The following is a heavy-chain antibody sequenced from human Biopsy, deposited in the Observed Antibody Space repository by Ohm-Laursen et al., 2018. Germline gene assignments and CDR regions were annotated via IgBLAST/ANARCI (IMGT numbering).Heavy chain of an antibody. CDR1: GGSISSDY. J-gene: IGHJ6*02. D-gene: IGHD2/OR15-2a*01. CDR2: IYYSGST. Sequence: SETLSLTCSVSGGSISSDYWSWIRQTPGKGLERIGYIYYSGSTNYNPSLKSRVTISVDTSKNQFSLRLNSVTAADTAVYYCARATNSTGWPYYYFYGMDVWGQGTTVTVSS. CDR3: ARATNSTGWPYYYFYGMDV. V-gene: IGHV4-59*01.